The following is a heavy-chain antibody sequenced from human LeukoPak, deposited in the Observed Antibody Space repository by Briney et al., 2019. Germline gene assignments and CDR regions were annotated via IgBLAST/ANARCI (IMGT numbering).Heavy chain of an antibody. D-gene: IGHD4-17*01. J-gene: IGHJ5*02. Sequence: GASVKASCKASGYTFSSYGISWVRQAPGQGLEWMGWISAYNGNTNYAQKIQGRVTMTTDTSTSTAYMELRSLRSDDTAVYYCSRVRLATVTTGWFDPWGQGTLVTVSS. CDR2: ISAYNGNT. CDR3: SRVRLATVTTGWFDP. V-gene: IGHV1-18*01. CDR1: GYTFSSYG.